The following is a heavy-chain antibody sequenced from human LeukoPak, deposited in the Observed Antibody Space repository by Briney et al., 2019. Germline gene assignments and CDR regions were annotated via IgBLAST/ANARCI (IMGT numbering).Heavy chain of an antibody. Sequence: SQTLSLTFTVSGGSISSGGYYWSWIRQHPGKGLEWIGYIYYSGSTYYNPSLKSRVTISVDTSKNQFSLKLSSVTAGDTAVYYCARGADYGDSVDYWGQGTLVTVSS. CDR2: IYYSGST. CDR3: ARGADYGDSVDY. CDR1: GGSISSGGYY. V-gene: IGHV4-31*03. J-gene: IGHJ4*02. D-gene: IGHD4-17*01.